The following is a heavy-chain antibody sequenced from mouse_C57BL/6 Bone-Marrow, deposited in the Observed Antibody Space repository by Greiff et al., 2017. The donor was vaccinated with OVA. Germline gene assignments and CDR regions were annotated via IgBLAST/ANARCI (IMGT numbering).Heavy chain of an antibody. Sequence: QVQLQQPGAELVRPGSSVKLSCKASGYTFTSYWMHWVKQRPIQGLEWIGNIDPSDSETHYNQKFKDKATLTVDKSSSTTYMQLSSLTSEDSAVYYCATLLRSYYFDYWGQGTTLTVSS. V-gene: IGHV1-52*01. D-gene: IGHD1-1*01. CDR3: ATLLRSYYFDY. J-gene: IGHJ2*01. CDR2: IDPSDSET. CDR1: GYTFTSYW.